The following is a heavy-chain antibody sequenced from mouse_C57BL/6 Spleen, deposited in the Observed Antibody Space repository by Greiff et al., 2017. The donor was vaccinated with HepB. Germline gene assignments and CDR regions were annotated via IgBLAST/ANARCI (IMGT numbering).Heavy chain of an antibody. Sequence: QVQLQQPGAELVKPGASVKLSCKASGYTFTSYWMPWVKQRPGQGLEWIGEIDPSDSYTNYNQKFKGKATLTVDTSSSTAYMQLSSLTSEDSAVYSGARRALCDYDGGFAYWGQGTLVTVSA. CDR3: ARRALCDYDGGFAY. D-gene: IGHD2-4*01. CDR2: IDPSDSYT. V-gene: IGHV1-50*01. J-gene: IGHJ3*01. CDR1: GYTFTSYW.